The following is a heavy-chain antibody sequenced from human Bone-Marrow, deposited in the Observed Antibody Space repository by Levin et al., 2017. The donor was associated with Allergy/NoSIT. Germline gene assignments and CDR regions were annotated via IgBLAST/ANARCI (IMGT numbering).Heavy chain of an antibody. Sequence: SQTLSLPCTVSGDSISSGHYYWSWVRQHPGKGLEWIGHIYYSGTTYYNPSLKSQVTISVDRSENQFSLRVSSVTAADTAVYYCARVRNAGGRGWFDSWGQGTLVTVSS. D-gene: IGHD2-8*02. CDR2: IYYSGTT. CDR3: ARVRNAGGRGWFDS. J-gene: IGHJ5*01. CDR1: GDSISSGHYY. V-gene: IGHV4-31*01.